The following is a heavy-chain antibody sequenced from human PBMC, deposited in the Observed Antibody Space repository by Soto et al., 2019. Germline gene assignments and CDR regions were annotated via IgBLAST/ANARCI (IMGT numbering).Heavy chain of an antibody. CDR1: GFTFSSYA. D-gene: IGHD5-12*01. J-gene: IGHJ2*01. Sequence: GGSLRLSCAASGFTFSSYAMNWVRQSPGKGLEWISYVTSSYSTIYYADSVKGRFTISRDNAGSSLYLLMSSLRDEDTALYYCTRTPYHYSWYFDLWGRGTLVPVSS. CDR2: VTSSYSTI. V-gene: IGHV3-48*02. CDR3: TRTPYHYSWYFDL.